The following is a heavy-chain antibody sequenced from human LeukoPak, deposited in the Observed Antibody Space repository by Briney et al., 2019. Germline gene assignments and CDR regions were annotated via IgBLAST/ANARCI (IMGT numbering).Heavy chain of an antibody. J-gene: IGHJ4*02. CDR3: ARMAVAGTFPDY. CDR1: GYTFTGYY. D-gene: IGHD6-19*01. V-gene: IGHV1-2*02. CDR2: INPNSGGT. Sequence: GASVKVSCKASGYTFTGYYMHWVRQAPGQGLEWMGWINPNSGGTNYAQKFQDRVTMTRDTSISTAYMELTGLRSDDTALYYCARMAVAGTFPDYRGQGTLVIVSS.